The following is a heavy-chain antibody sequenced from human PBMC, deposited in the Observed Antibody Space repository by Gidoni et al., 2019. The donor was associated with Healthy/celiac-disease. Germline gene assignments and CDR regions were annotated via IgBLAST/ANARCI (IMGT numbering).Heavy chain of an antibody. CDR2: IIPIFGTA. V-gene: IGHV1-69*01. D-gene: IGHD5-18*01. J-gene: IGHJ4*02. Sequence: AISWVRQAPGQGLEWMGGIIPIFGTANYAQKFQGRVTITADESTSTAYMELSSLRSEDTAVYYCAKFGDTAMVSTPNDYWGQGTLVTVSS. CDR3: AKFGDTAMVSTPNDY. CDR1: A.